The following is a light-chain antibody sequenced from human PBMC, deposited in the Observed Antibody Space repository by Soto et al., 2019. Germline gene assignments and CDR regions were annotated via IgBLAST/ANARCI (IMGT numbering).Light chain of an antibody. CDR2: DAS. Sequence: DIQMTLSPSTLSASVIGIVTSTFRASQSISRWLAWYQQKPGKAPRLPIHDASSLQSGVPSRFSGSGSGTEFTLTISSLQTDDFATYYCQQNQSYWSFGQASKVAIK. J-gene: IGKJ1*01. CDR1: QSISRW. CDR3: QQNQSYWS. V-gene: IGKV1-5*01.